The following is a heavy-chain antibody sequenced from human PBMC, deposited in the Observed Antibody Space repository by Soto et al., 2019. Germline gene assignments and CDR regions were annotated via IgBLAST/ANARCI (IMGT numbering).Heavy chain of an antibody. V-gene: IGHV3-49*03. CDR3: TRYTSTSRYSYFGMDV. CDR2: IRSKAYGETK. Sequence: LRLSCTGSGFTFGDYAISWSRQAPGKGLEWVGVIRSKAYGETKDYAASVKGRFTILRDDSKSIAYLQMNSLQSEDTGVYYCTRYTSTSRYSYFGMDVWGHGTTVTVSS. J-gene: IGHJ6*02. D-gene: IGHD2-2*01. CDR1: GFTFGDYA.